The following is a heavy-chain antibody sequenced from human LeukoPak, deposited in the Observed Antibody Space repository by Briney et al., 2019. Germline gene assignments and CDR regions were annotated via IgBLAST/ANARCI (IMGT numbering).Heavy chain of an antibody. Sequence: ASVKVSCKASGYTFTSYGISWVRQAPGQGLEWMGWISAYNGNTNYAQKLQGRDTMTTDTSTSTAYMELRSLRSDDTAVYYCARGPPSLFVVVVDYWGQGTLVTVSS. V-gene: IGHV1-18*01. D-gene: IGHD2-15*01. CDR2: ISAYNGNT. CDR1: GYTFTSYG. J-gene: IGHJ4*02. CDR3: ARGPPSLFVVVVDY.